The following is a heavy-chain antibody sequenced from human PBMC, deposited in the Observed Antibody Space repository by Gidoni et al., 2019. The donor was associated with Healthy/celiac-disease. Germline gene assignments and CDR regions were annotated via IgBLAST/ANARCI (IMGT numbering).Heavy chain of an antibody. CDR1: GGSFSGYY. D-gene: IGHD3-10*01. V-gene: IGHV4-34*01. CDR2: INHSGST. J-gene: IGHJ4*02. CDR3: ARGRYYGLGPHFDY. Sequence: QVQLQQWGAGLLKPSEPLALTCAVYGGSFSGYYWSWIRQPPGNGLEWIGEINHSGSTNYNPSRKSRVTISVDTSKNQFSLKLSSVTAADTAVYYCARGRYYGLGPHFDYWGQGTLVTVSS.